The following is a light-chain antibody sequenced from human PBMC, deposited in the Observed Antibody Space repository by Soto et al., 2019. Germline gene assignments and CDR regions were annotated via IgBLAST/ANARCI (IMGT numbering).Light chain of an antibody. CDR2: GAS. CDR3: QHYGSSLIT. V-gene: IGKV3-20*01. CDR1: QSVSSIY. J-gene: IGKJ5*01. Sequence: EVVLTQSPGTQTLSPGERVTLSCRASQSVSSIYLAWYQQKPGQAPRLLIYGASTRATGIPDTFSGSGSGTDFTLTISTLEPEDFAVYFCQHYGSSLITFGQGTRLEIK.